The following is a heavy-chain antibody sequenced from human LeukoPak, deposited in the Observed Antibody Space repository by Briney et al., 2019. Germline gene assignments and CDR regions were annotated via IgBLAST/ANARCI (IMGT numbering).Heavy chain of an antibody. CDR3: ASVTMVVSRSEAGAFDI. CDR2: ITPMFGTS. V-gene: IGHV1-69*05. J-gene: IGHJ3*02. Sequence: SVKVSCKASGGTFSSYAITWVRQAPGQGLEWMGGITPMFGTSNYAQKLQGRVTITTDESTRTAYMDLSSLRSEDTAVYYCASVTMVVSRSEAGAFDIWGQGTLVTVSS. CDR1: GGTFSSYA. D-gene: IGHD5/OR15-5a*01.